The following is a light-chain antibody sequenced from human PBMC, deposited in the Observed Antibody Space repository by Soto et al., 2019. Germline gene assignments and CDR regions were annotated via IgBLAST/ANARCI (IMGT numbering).Light chain of an antibody. J-gene: IGKJ5*01. CDR1: QSVSSN. V-gene: IGKV3-20*01. CDR3: QQYGSSIT. CDR2: GAS. Sequence: EVVLTQSPGTLSLSPGGRAPLSCRASQSVSSNLAWYQQKPGQAPRLLIYGASTRATGIPARFSGSGSGTEFTLTISRLEPEDFAVYYCQQYGSSITFGQGTRLEIK.